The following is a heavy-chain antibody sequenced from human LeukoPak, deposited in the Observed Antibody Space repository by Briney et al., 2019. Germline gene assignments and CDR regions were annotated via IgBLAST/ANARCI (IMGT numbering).Heavy chain of an antibody. J-gene: IGHJ3*02. Sequence: GGSLRLSCEASGFTFSSYSMNWVRQAPGKGLEWVSSISSSYIFYADSVKGRFTISRDNAKNSLYLQMNSLRAEDTGVYYCARDGSPYGTDAFDIWGQGTMVTVSS. CDR2: ISSSYI. D-gene: IGHD4-17*01. CDR3: ARDGSPYGTDAFDI. V-gene: IGHV3-21*01. CDR1: GFTFSSYS.